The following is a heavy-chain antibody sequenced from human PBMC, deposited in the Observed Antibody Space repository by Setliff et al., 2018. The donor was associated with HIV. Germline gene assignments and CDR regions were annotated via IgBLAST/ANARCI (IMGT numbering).Heavy chain of an antibody. Sequence: GGSLRLSCAASGFTFSNYAMNWVRKAPGKGLEWVSTISGSGGLTFYADSVKGRFTISRDNSKNTLYLQMNSLRAEDTVVYYCAKGHYSSGDSKQNGFDMWGQGTMVTVS. CDR3: AKGHYSSGDSKQNGFDM. D-gene: IGHD3-22*01. V-gene: IGHV3-23*01. J-gene: IGHJ3*02. CDR1: GFTFSNYA. CDR2: ISGSGGLT.